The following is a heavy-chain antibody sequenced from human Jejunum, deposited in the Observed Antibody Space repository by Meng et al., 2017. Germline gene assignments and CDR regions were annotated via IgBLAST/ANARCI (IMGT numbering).Heavy chain of an antibody. CDR1: GFTFSSYE. CDR3: AREREMSTIDYFDY. V-gene: IGHV3-48*03. Sequence: GESLKISCEAYGFTFSSYEMNGVRQAPGKGLEWLSYISRSGGTIYYADSVLGRFTISRDDARNSLYLQMNSLLAEDTAVYYCAREREMSTIDYFDYWGQGTLVTGAS. CDR2: ISRSGGTI. D-gene: IGHD5-24*01. J-gene: IGHJ4*02.